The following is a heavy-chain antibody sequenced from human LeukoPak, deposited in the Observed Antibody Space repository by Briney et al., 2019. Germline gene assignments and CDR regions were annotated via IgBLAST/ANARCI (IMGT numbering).Heavy chain of an antibody. J-gene: IGHJ5*02. Sequence: SETLSLTCSVSGGSISGYYWSWLRQPPGKGLEWVGYIYYSGSTNYNPSLKSRVTISVDTSKNQFSLKLSSVTAADTAVYYCARVQMPYNWNDGRWFDPWGQGTLVTVSS. CDR1: GGSISGYY. CDR3: ARVQMPYNWNDGRWFDP. CDR2: IYYSGST. D-gene: IGHD1-1*01. V-gene: IGHV4-59*01.